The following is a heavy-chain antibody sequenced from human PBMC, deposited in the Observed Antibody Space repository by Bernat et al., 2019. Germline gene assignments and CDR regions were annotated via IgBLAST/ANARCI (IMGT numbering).Heavy chain of an antibody. J-gene: IGHJ4*02. CDR3: AKDRGNSGSMYYFDY. D-gene: IGHD2/OR15-2a*01. V-gene: IGHV3-23*01. CDR2: ISGSGGGT. Sequence: EVQLLESGGGLVQPGGSLRLSCAASGFTFSSYAMSWVRQAPGKGLEWVSAISGSGGGTYYVDSVKGRFTISRDNSKNTLYLQMNSLRAEDTAVYYCAKDRGNSGSMYYFDYWGQGALVTVSS. CDR1: GFTFSSYA.